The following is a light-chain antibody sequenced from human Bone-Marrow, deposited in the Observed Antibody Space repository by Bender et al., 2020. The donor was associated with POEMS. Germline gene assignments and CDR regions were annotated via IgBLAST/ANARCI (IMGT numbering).Light chain of an antibody. CDR1: SSNIGGNV. J-gene: IGLJ3*02. Sequence: QSAVTQPPSASGSPGQRVVISCSGSSSNIGGNVVNWFQQFPGTAPRLLIYSNNQRSSGVPDRFSGSKSGPSATLAISGLQSADEADYYCATWDDSVRRPVSGAGTKVTLL. V-gene: IGLV1-44*01. CDR3: ATWDDSVRRPV. CDR2: SNN.